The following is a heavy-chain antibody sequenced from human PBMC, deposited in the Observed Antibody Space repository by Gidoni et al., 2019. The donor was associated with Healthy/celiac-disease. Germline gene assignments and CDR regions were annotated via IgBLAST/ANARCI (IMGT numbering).Heavy chain of an antibody. CDR2: ISSSGSTI. J-gene: IGHJ6*02. D-gene: IGHD6-19*01. CDR3: ARGQSSSGWKSIVMDV. Sequence: EVQLVESGGGLVQPGGSLRRSCAASGFTFSSYEMNWVRQASGKGLEWVSYISSSGSTIYYADSVKGRFTISRDNAKNSLYLQMNSLRAEDTAVYYCARGQSSSGWKSIVMDVWGQGTTVTVSS. V-gene: IGHV3-48*03. CDR1: GFTFSSYE.